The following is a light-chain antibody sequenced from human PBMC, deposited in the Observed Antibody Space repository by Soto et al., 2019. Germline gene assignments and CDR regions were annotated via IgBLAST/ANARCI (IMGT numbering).Light chain of an antibody. J-gene: IGKJ1*01. CDR2: GAS. CDR1: QSVSSN. CDR3: QQYNNCPPRRT. Sequence: EIVMTQSPATLSVSPGERAILSCRASQSVSSNLAWDQQKPGQAASLLIYGASTRATGIPARVSGSGSGTEFTLTISSQQSEDFAVYDCQQYNNCPPRRTFGQGTKVEIK. V-gene: IGKV3-15*01.